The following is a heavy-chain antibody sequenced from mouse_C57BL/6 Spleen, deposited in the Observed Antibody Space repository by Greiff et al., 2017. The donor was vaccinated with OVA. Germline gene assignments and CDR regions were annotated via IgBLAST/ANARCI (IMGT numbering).Heavy chain of an antibody. V-gene: IGHV5-17*01. CDR1: GFTFSDYA. J-gene: IGHJ4*01. Sequence: EVHLVESGGGLVKPGGSLKLSCAASGFTFSDYAMHWVRQAPEKGLEWVAYISSGSSTIYYADTVKGRFTISRDNAKNTLFLQMTILRSEDTAMYYCASNGYFAMDYWGQGTSVTVSS. CDR3: ASNGYFAMDY. CDR2: ISSGSSTI.